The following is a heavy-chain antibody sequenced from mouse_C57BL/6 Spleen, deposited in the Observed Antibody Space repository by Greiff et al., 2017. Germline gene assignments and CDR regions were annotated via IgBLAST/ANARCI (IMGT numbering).Heavy chain of an antibody. CDR2: ISYDGSN. J-gene: IGHJ4*01. CDR1: GYSITSGYY. CDR3: ARWVITTVVDPYYYAMDY. V-gene: IGHV3-6*01. D-gene: IGHD1-1*01. Sequence: VQLKESGPGLVKPSQSLSLTCSVTGYSITSGYYWNWIRQFPGNKLEWMGYISYDGSNNYNPSLKNRISITRDTSKNQFFLKLNSVTTEDTATYYCARWVITTVVDPYYYAMDYWGQGTSVTVSS.